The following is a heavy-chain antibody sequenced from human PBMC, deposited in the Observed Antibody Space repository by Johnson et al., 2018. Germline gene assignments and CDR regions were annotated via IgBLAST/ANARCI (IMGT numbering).Heavy chain of an antibody. CDR2: IYPGDSYT. Sequence: VQLVQSGAEVKKPGESLKISCTGSGYSFTNYYIAWVRQMPGKGLEWMGTIYPGDSYTRYSPSFHGQVTISADKSISTAYLQWSSLKAPDPPMYYGARGGYCGSSSCFWDDAFDIWGQGTKVTVSS. J-gene: IGHJ3*02. V-gene: IGHV5-51*03. CDR1: GYSFTNYY. D-gene: IGHD2-2*01. CDR3: ARGGYCGSSSCFWDDAFDI.